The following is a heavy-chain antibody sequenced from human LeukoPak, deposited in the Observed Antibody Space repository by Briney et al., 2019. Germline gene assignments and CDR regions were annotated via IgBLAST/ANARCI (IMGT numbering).Heavy chain of an antibody. CDR1: GFTFSSYA. CDR2: IKQDGSEK. J-gene: IGHJ3*02. D-gene: IGHD6-13*01. V-gene: IGHV3-7*01. CDR3: ARAYVAAATWEDAFDI. Sequence: PGRSLRLSCAASGFTFSSYAMHWVRQAPGKGLEWVANIKQDGSEKYYVDSVKGRFTISRDNAKNSLYLQMNSLRAEDTAVYYCARAYVAAATWEDAFDIWGQGTMVTVSS.